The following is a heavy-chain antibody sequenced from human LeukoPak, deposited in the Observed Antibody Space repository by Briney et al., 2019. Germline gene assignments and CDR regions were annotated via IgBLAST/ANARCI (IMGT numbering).Heavy chain of an antibody. J-gene: IGHJ6*02. D-gene: IGHD6-13*01. Sequence: GRSLRLSCAASGFTFDDYAMHWVRQAPGKGLEWVSGISWNSGSRGYADSVKGRFTISRDNAKNSLYLHMNSLRAEDTALYSCAKDWQQLVQNYYYGMDVWGQGTTVTVSS. CDR2: ISWNSGSR. CDR3: AKDWQQLVQNYYYGMDV. CDR1: GFTFDDYA. V-gene: IGHV3-9*01.